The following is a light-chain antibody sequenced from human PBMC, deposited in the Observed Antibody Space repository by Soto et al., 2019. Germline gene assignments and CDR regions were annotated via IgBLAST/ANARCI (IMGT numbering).Light chain of an antibody. J-gene: IGKJ4*01. CDR3: QLYGSSPLT. CDR2: GAS. V-gene: IGKV3-20*01. Sequence: EIVLTQSPGTLSLSPGETATLSCRASQSVRSNYLAWYQQKPGQAPRLLIYGASNRATGIPDRFSGSGSGTDFTLTLSRLEPEDFAVYYCQLYGSSPLTFGGGTKVEIK. CDR1: QSVRSNY.